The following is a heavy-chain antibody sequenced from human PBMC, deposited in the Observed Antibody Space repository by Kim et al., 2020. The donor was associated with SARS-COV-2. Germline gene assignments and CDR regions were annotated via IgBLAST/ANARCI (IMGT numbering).Heavy chain of an antibody. V-gene: IGHV3-30*09. J-gene: IGHJ4*02. CDR3: AMRYYFKSGNFDY. Sequence: ATPVKGRIANSRDNSENRRYLQMNSMRAEDTAVYYCAMRYYFKSGNFDYWGQRTLVTVSS. D-gene: IGHD3-10*01.